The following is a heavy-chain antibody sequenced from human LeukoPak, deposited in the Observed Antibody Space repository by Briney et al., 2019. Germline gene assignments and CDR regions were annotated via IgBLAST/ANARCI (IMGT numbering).Heavy chain of an antibody. CDR1: EFTFSSYW. J-gene: IGHJ4*02. CDR2: IEQDGGQI. D-gene: IGHD4-17*01. V-gene: IGHV3-7*01. Sequence: PGGSLRLSCAASEFTFSSYWMSWVRQAPGKGLEWVANIEQDGGQIYYLESVKGRFTVSRDNAKNSLYLQMNSLRAEDTAVYYCARLGARQMLEYWGQGTLVTVSS. CDR3: ARLGARQMLEY.